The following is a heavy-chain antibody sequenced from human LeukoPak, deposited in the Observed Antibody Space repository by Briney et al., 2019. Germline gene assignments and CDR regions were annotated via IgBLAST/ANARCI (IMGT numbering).Heavy chain of an antibody. D-gene: IGHD3-22*01. J-gene: IGHJ5*02. Sequence: GGSLRLSCAASGFTFSNYWMTWVRQAPGKGPERVANIKQDGGEQYYVDSVKGRFTISRDNAKNSLYLQMNSLRAVDTAVYYCARSRRDPYDYDSSGYYVGGTDWFDPWGQGTLVTVSS. V-gene: IGHV3-7*01. CDR1: GFTFSNYW. CDR3: ARSRRDPYDYDSSGYYVGGTDWFDP. CDR2: IKQDGGEQ.